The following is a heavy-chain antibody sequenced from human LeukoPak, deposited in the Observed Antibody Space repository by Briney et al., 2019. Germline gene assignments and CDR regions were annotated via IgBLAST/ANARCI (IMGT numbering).Heavy chain of an antibody. CDR1: GFTFRSYS. V-gene: IGHV3-48*02. CDR2: ISSTSSTT. CDR3: ARAAPYYYDSSGYSAFDS. Sequence: GGSLRLSCAASGFTFRSYSMHWVRQAPGKGLEWVSYISSTSSTTYYADSVKGRFTISRDNAKNSLYLQMNSLRDEDTAVYYCARAAPYYYDSSGYSAFDSWGQGTMVTVSA. D-gene: IGHD3-22*01. J-gene: IGHJ3*02.